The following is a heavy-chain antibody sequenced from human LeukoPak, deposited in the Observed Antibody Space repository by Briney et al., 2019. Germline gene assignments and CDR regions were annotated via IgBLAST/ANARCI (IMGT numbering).Heavy chain of an antibody. D-gene: IGHD2-2*01. CDR2: INHSGST. CDR1: GGSFSGYH. Sequence: PSETLSLTCAVYGGSFSGYHWSWIRQPPGKGLEWIGEINHSGSTNYNPSLKSRVTISVDTSKNQFSLKLSSVTAADTAVYYCARGNGDNPIVVVPAAYFDYWGQGTLVTVSS. CDR3: ARGNGDNPIVVVPAAYFDY. J-gene: IGHJ4*02. V-gene: IGHV4-34*01.